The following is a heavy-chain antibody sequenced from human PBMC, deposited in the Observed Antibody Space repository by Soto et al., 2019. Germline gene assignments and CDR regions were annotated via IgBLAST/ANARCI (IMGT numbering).Heavy chain of an antibody. D-gene: IGHD3-10*01. CDR3: ARDTFNFMRGVMTGTYFGMGV. CDR2: INRFGSYV. V-gene: IGHV3-21*01. J-gene: IGHJ6*02. Sequence: LVESGGGLVKPGESLRLSCAASGFDFWTYSMNWVRQAPGKGLEWVASINRFGSYVFYEDSLRGRFTISRDNAKKSLSLQMISLRAEGTAVYFCARDTFNFMRGVMTGTYFGMGVWGRGTTVTVSS. CDR1: GFDFWTYS.